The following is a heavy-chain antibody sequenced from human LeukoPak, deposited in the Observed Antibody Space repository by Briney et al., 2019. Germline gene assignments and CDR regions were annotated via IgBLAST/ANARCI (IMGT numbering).Heavy chain of an antibody. V-gene: IGHV3-48*03. CDR1: GFTFSSYE. J-gene: IGHJ4*02. CDR2: ISSSGSTI. CDR3: RGDYGDNFDY. D-gene: IGHD4-17*01. Sequence: GSLRLSCAASGFTFSSYEMNWVRQAPGKGLEWVSYISSSGSTIYYADSVKGRFTISRDNAKNSLYLQMNSLRAEDTAVYYCRGDYGDNFDYWGQGTLVTVSS.